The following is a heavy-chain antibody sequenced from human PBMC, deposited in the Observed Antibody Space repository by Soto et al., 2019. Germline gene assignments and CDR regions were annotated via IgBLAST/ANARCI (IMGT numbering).Heavy chain of an antibody. Sequence: SETLSLTCTVSGGSISSGSYYWDWIRQPPGKGLEWIGSFSYSGSTYYNPSLKSRVTISVDTSNNHFSLRLSSVTAADTAVYSCARQLRYSYDNFVGPYYFDYWGQGTLVTVSS. J-gene: IGHJ4*02. V-gene: IGHV4-39*01. CDR2: FSYSGST. CDR1: GGSISSGSYY. CDR3: ARQLRYSYDNFVGPYYFDY. D-gene: IGHD5-18*01.